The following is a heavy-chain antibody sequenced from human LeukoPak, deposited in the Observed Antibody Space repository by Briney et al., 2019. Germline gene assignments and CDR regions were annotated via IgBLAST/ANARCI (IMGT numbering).Heavy chain of an antibody. CDR3: AKSPYCSGGSRYPSRTGIDY. D-gene: IGHD2-15*01. CDR1: GFTFSSYA. J-gene: IGHJ4*02. V-gene: IGHV3-23*01. CDR2: ISGSGGST. Sequence: GESLRLSCAASGFTFSSYAMSWVRQAPGKGLEWVSAISGSGGSTYYADSVKGRFTISRDNSKNTLYLQMNSLRAEDTAVYYCAKSPYCSGGSRYPSRTGIDYWGQGTLVTVSS.